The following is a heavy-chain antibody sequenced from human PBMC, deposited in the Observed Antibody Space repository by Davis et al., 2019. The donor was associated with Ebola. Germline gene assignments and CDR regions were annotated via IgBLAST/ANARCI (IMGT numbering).Heavy chain of an antibody. V-gene: IGHV3-23*01. D-gene: IGHD6-13*01. CDR3: AKGGSFIAAAPPKDY. CDR1: GFTFSSYA. Sequence: GESLKISCAASGFTFSSYAMSWVRQAPGKGLEWVSAISGSGGSTYYADSVKGRFTISRDNSKNTLYLQMNSLRAEDTAVYYCAKGGSFIAAAPPKDYWGQGTLVTVSS. CDR2: ISGSGGST. J-gene: IGHJ4*02.